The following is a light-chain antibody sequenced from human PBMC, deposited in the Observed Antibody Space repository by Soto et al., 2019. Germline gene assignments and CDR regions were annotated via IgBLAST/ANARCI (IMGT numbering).Light chain of an antibody. CDR1: QAVNTR. V-gene: IGKV3-11*01. CDR2: LTS. CDR3: QQRNNWPWT. Sequence: EIVLTQSPATLSSFPGERATLSCRASQAVNTRLAWYQHKPGQAPRLLIYLTSNRATGIPARFSGSGSGTDFTLTISSLEPEDFAVYYCQQRNNWPWTFGQGTKVDIK. J-gene: IGKJ1*01.